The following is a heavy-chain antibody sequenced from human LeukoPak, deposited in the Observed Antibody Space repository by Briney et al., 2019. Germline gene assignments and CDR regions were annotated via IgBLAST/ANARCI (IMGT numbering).Heavy chain of an antibody. CDR1: GGSFSGYF. Sequence: SETLSLTCAVYGGSFSGYFWSWIRQPPGKGLEWIGDINHNGGTNYNPSLKSRVTISVDTSKNQFSLRLSSVTAADTAVYYCARARQNPYFEERRRGNWFDPWGQGTLSPSPQ. CDR3: ARARQNPYFEERRRGNWFDP. V-gene: IGHV4-34*01. D-gene: IGHD3-9*01. CDR2: INHNGGT. J-gene: IGHJ5*02.